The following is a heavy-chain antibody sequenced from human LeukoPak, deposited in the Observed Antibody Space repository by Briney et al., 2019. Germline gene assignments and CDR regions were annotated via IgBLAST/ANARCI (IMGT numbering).Heavy chain of an antibody. CDR1: GGSISSGEYY. V-gene: IGHV4-30-4*08. J-gene: IGHJ4*02. D-gene: IGHD3-22*01. CDR3: ARLPQYSSGPFDY. CDR2: IYHSGST. Sequence: SETLSLTCTVSGGSISSGEYYWSWIRQPPGKGLEWIGYIYHSGSTYYNPSLKSRVTISVDTSKNQFSLKLSSVTAADTAVYYCARLPQYSSGPFDYWGQGTLVTVSS.